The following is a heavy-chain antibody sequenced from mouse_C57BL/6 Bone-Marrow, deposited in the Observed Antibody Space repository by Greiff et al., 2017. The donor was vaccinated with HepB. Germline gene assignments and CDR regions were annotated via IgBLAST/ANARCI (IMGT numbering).Heavy chain of an antibody. D-gene: IGHD2-4*01. CDR1: GYSITSGYY. CDR2: ISYDGSN. Sequence: VQLKESGPGLVKPSQSLSLTCSVTGYSITSGYYWNWIRQFPGNKLEWMGYISYDGSNNYNPSLKNRISITRDTSKNQFFLKLNSVTTEDTATYYCAREGLLRIWFAYWGQGTLVTVSA. V-gene: IGHV3-6*01. J-gene: IGHJ3*01. CDR3: AREGLLRIWFAY.